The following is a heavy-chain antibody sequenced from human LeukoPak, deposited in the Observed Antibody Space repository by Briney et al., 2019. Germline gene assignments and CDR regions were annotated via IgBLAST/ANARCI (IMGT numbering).Heavy chain of an antibody. Sequence: GSLRLSCAASGFTFGNYAMSWVRQAPGQGLEWIGEISLTGLTHYNPSLESRVTVSLDKSKNQLSLNLTSVTAADTAVYYCSRENGAFSPFGYWGQGTLVTVLS. CDR1: GFTFGNYAM. D-gene: IGHD2-8*01. CDR2: ISLTGLT. CDR3: SRENGAFSPFGY. V-gene: IGHV4-4*02. J-gene: IGHJ4*02.